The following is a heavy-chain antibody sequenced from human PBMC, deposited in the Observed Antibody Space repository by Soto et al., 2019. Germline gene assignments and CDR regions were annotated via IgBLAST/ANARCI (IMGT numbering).Heavy chain of an antibody. Sequence: SEALSPPCTFSGGSLSTNNYYWGWVRRPPGKGLEWIGSIYYSGGTFYNPSLKSRVTISGDTSKNQFSLKLNSVTAADTAVYYCASGWGSGWYLGRGQGTLVTVSS. V-gene: IGHV4-39*01. CDR2: IYYSGGT. J-gene: IGHJ4*02. CDR3: ASGWGSGWYLG. CDR1: GGSLSTNNYY. D-gene: IGHD6-19*01.